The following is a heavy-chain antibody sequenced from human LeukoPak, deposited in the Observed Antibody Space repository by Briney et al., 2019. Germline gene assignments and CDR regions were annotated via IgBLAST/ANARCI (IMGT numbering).Heavy chain of an antibody. V-gene: IGHV4-61*01. J-gene: IGHJ4*02. D-gene: IGHD1-26*01. Sequence: SETLSLTCTVSGGSISSSSYYWSWIRQPPGKGLEWIGYIYYSGSTNYNPSLKSRVTISVDTSKNQFSLKLSSVTAADTAVYYCASGLSEVGAWGQGTLVTVSS. CDR2: IYYSGST. CDR3: ASGLSEVGA. CDR1: GGSISSSSYY.